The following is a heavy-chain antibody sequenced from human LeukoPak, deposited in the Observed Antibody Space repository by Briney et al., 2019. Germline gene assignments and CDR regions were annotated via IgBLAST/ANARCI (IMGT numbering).Heavy chain of an antibody. V-gene: IGHV4-4*02. J-gene: IGHJ4*02. D-gene: IGHD2-8*02. CDR2: ISHGGST. CDR1: GDSISTRNW. CDR3: ARSAGWWSLDY. Sequence: SETLSLTCAVSGDSISTRNWWNWVRQPPGKGLDWIGEISHGGSTKYNPSLKNRVTISKDNSKNEFSLKLNSVTAADTAVYFCARSAGWWSLDYWGQGALVTVST.